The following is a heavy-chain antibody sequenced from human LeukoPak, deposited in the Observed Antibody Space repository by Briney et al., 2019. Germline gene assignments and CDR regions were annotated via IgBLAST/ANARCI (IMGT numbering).Heavy chain of an antibody. D-gene: IGHD3-16*01. Sequence: GGSLRLSCAASGFTFSSYAMHWVRQAPGKGLEWVAAISYDGSNKYYADSVKGRFTISRDNSKNTLYLQMNSLRAEDTAVYYCASCDQVWGSPTFDYWGQGTLVTVSS. CDR3: ASCDQVWGSPTFDY. CDR1: GFTFSSYA. V-gene: IGHV3-30-3*01. J-gene: IGHJ4*02. CDR2: ISYDGSNK.